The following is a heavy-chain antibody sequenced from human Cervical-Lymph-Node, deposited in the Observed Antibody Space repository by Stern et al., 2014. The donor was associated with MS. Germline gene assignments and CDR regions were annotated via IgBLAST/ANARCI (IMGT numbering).Heavy chain of an antibody. V-gene: IGHV3-23*04. CDR1: GFTFSSYA. J-gene: IGHJ3*02. CDR2: ISGSGGST. Sequence: EVQLVESGGGLVQPGGSLRLSCAASGFTFSSYAMSWVRQAPGKGLEWVSAISGSGGSTYYTDSVKGRFTLSRDNSKNILYLQMNSLRAEDTAVYYCAKKARVAYGFLDPGGDAFDIWGQGTMVTVSS. CDR3: AKKARVAYGFLDPGGDAFDI. D-gene: IGHD3/OR15-3a*01.